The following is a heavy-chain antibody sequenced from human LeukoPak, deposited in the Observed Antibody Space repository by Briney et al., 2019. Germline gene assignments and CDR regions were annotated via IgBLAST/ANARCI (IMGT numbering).Heavy chain of an antibody. CDR2: IYYSGST. J-gene: IGHJ3*02. CDR3: ARRGGSPLGAFDI. Sequence: NPSETLSLTCTVSGASVSNYDWSWIRQPPGKGLEWIGYIYYSGSTNYNPSLKSRVTISVDTSKNQFSLKLTSVTAAGTAMYYCARRGGSPLGAFDIWGQGTMVTVSS. D-gene: IGHD1-26*01. CDR1: GASVSNYD. V-gene: IGHV4-59*02.